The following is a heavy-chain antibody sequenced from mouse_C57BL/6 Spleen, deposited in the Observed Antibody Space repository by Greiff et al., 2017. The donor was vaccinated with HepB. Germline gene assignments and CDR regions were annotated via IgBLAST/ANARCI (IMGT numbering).Heavy chain of an antibody. CDR1: GYAFTNYL. CDR3: ARRGYDGFGPWFAY. D-gene: IGHD2-3*01. V-gene: IGHV1-54*01. J-gene: IGHJ3*01. CDR2: INPGSGGT. Sequence: QVQLQQSGAELVRPGTSVKVSCKASGYAFTNYLIEWVKQRPGQGLEWIGVINPGSGGTNYNEKFKGKATLTADKSSSTAYMQLSSLTSEDSAVYFCARRGYDGFGPWFAYWGQGTLVTVSA.